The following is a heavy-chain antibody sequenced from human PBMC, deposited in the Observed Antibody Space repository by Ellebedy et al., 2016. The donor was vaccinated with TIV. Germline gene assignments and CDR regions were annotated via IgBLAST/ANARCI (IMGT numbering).Heavy chain of an antibody. V-gene: IGHV4-38-2*02. CDR2: IYHSGST. Sequence: SETLSLTXTVSGYSISSGYYWGWIRQPPGKGLEWIGSIYHSGSTYYNPSLKSRVTISVDTSKNQFPLKLSSVTAADTAVYYCATGYDSSGNDAFDIWGQGTMVTVSS. CDR1: GYSISSGYY. D-gene: IGHD3-22*01. J-gene: IGHJ3*02. CDR3: ATGYDSSGNDAFDI.